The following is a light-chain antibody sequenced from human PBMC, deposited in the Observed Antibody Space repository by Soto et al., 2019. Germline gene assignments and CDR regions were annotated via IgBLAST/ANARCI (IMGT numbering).Light chain of an antibody. CDR3: CSYAGSYTFV. CDR2: DVN. Sequence: QSALTQPHSVSGSPGQSVTISCSGTSSDVGAYNYVSWYQQHPGTAPKLMIYDVNKRPSGVPDRFSGSKSGNTAFLTISGLQGEDEADFYCCSYAGSYTFVFGTGTKLTVL. V-gene: IGLV2-11*01. J-gene: IGLJ1*01. CDR1: SSDVGAYNY.